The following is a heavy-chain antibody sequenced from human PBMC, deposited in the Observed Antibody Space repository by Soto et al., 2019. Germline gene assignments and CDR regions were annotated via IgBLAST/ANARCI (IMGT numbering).Heavy chain of an antibody. Sequence: SETLSLTCTVSGDSISSYYWSWIRQPPGKGLEWIGYIYYSGSTSYNPSLRSRVTISVDTSKIQFSLKLSSVTAADTAVYYCARDCGGDCYSAQDAFDIWGQGTMVTVSS. CDR2: IYYSGST. J-gene: IGHJ3*02. CDR3: ARDCGGDCYSAQDAFDI. CDR1: GDSISSYY. D-gene: IGHD2-21*02. V-gene: IGHV4-59*01.